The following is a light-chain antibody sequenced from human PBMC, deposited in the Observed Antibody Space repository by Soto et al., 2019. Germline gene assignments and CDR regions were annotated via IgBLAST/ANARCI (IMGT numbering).Light chain of an antibody. J-gene: IGKJ4*01. CDR2: AAS. CDR3: QQSYSTPLT. Sequence: DIQMTQSPSSLSASVGDRVTITCRASQSISSYLNWYQQKPGKAPNLLIYAASSLQSGVPSRFSGSGSGTDFTLTISSLQPEDVATYYCQQSYSTPLTFGGGTKVDIK. V-gene: IGKV1-39*01. CDR1: QSISSY.